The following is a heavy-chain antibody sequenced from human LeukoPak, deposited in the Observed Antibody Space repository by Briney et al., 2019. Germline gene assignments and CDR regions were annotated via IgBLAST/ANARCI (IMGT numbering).Heavy chain of an antibody. J-gene: IGHJ3*02. V-gene: IGHV3-11*04. CDR2: ISSNDSTI. D-gene: IGHD2-2*01. Sequence: GGSLRLSCAASGFTFSDYYMSWIRQAPGKGLEWVSYISSNDSTIYYADSVKGRFTISRDNAKNSLYLQMNSLRAEDTAVYYCATHCSSVSCSLATFDIWGQGTMVTVSS. CDR3: ATHCSSVSCSLATFDI. CDR1: GFTFSDYY.